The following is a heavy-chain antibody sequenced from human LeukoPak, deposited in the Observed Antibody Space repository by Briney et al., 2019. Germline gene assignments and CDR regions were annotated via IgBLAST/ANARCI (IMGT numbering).Heavy chain of an antibody. V-gene: IGHV3-23*01. CDR3: AKASPTYYYDSSGYYFPFDY. CDR1: GFTFSSYG. J-gene: IGHJ4*02. CDR2: ISGSGGST. Sequence: GGTLRLSCAASGFTFSSYGMSWVRQAPGKGLEWVSAISGSGGSTYYADSVKGRFTISRDNSKNTLYLQMNSLRAEDTAVYYCAKASPTYYYDSSGYYFPFDYWGQGTLVTVSS. D-gene: IGHD3-22*01.